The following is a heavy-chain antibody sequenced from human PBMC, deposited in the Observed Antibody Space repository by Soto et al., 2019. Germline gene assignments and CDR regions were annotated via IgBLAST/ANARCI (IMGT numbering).Heavy chain of an antibody. CDR2: IIPILGIA. CDR1: GGTFSSYT. V-gene: IGHV1-69*04. Sequence: ASVKVSCKASGGTFSSYTISWVRQAPGQGLEWMGRIIPILGIANYAQKFQGRVTITADKSTGTAYMELSSLRSEDTAVYYCARDGATVNYNWFDPWGQGTLVTVSS. D-gene: IGHD4-17*01. J-gene: IGHJ5*02. CDR3: ARDGATVNYNWFDP.